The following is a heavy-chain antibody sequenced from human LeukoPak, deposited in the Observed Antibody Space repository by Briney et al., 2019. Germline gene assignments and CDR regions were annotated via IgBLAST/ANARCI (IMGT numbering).Heavy chain of an antibody. V-gene: IGHV1-8*02. J-gene: IGHJ4*02. Sequence: ASVKVSCKASGYTFTSYDINWVRQATGQGLEWMGWMNPNSGNTGYAQKFQGRVTMTRDTSISTAYMELSRLRSDDTAVYYCARPMHSGYDLGLDYWGQGTLVTVSS. CDR1: GYTFTSYD. CDR2: MNPNSGNT. D-gene: IGHD5-12*01. CDR3: ARPMHSGYDLGLDY.